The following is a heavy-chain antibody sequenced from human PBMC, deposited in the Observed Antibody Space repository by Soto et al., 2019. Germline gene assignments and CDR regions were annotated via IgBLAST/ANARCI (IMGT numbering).Heavy chain of an antibody. CDR1: GFTFRSYG. Sequence: ESGGGVVQPGRSLRLSCAASGFTFRSYGMHWVRQAPGKGLEWVAVISYDGSNKYYADSLKGRFTISRDNSENTLYLEMNSLTAEDTAVYYCAKDRGSSAAAGLDYWGQGTLVTVSS. V-gene: IGHV3-30*18. CDR3: AKDRGSSAAAGLDY. CDR2: ISYDGSNK. J-gene: IGHJ4*02. D-gene: IGHD6-13*01.